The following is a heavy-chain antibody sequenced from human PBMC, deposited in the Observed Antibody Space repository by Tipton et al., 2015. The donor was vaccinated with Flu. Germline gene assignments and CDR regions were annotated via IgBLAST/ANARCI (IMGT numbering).Heavy chain of an antibody. V-gene: IGHV4-59*01. J-gene: IGHJ4*02. CDR1: GGSISSYY. Sequence: TLSLTCTVSGGSISSYYWSWIRQPPGKGLEWIGYIYYSGSTNHNPSLKSRVTISVDTSKNQFSLKLSSVTAADTAVYYCARDNAMSGYYFRYWGQGTLVTVSS. D-gene: IGHD3-22*01. CDR2: IYYSGST. CDR3: ARDNAMSGYYFRY.